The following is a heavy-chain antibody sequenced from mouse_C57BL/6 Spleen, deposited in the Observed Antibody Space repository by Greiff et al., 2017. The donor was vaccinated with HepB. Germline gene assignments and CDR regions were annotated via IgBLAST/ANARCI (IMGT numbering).Heavy chain of an antibody. CDR3: AREAGEYYGSSPWYFDV. CDR2: INPNNGGT. Sequence: EVQLQQSGPELVKPGASVKISCKASGYTFTDYYMNWVKQSHGKSLEWIGDINPNNGGTSYNQKFKGKATLTVDKSSSTAYMELRSLTSEDAAVYYCAREAGEYYGSSPWYFDVWGTGTTVTVSS. J-gene: IGHJ1*03. D-gene: IGHD1-1*01. V-gene: IGHV1-26*01. CDR1: GYTFTDYY.